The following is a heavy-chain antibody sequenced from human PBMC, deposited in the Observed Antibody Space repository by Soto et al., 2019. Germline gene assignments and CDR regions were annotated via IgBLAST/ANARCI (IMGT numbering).Heavy chain of an antibody. CDR3: SHTDVDSSLSRFGY. CDR2: IYWNDDK. J-gene: IGHJ4*02. V-gene: IGHV2-5*01. D-gene: IGHD6-6*01. CDR1: GFSLSTSGVG. Sequence: SGPTLVNPTQTLTLTCTFSGFSLSTSGVGVGWIRQPPGKALEWLALIYWNDDKRYSPSLKSRLTITKDTSKNQVVLTMTNMDTVDTATYYCSHTDVDSSLSRFGYWGQGTLGTVSS.